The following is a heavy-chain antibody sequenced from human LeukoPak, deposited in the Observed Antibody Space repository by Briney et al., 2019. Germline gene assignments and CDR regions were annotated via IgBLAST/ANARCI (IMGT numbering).Heavy chain of an antibody. Sequence: ASVKVFCNGSGYIFTIYGVIWVRQAPAQALEWMGWISAYNDNTNEAQKLQGRVTMSTDTSTSTAYMELRSLRSDDTAVYYCARDRRSVAAAGIIFDPWGQGTLVTVSS. V-gene: IGHV1-18*01. J-gene: IGHJ5*02. D-gene: IGHD6-13*01. CDR1: GYIFTIYG. CDR2: ISAYNDNT. CDR3: ARDRRSVAAAGIIFDP.